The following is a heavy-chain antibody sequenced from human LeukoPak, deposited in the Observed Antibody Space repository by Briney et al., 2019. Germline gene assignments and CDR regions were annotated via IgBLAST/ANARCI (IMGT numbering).Heavy chain of an antibody. J-gene: IGHJ4*02. V-gene: IGHV3-48*01. CDR1: GFAFSSYN. D-gene: IGHD2-2*01. CDR2: IGSSGSPT. CDR3: ARRVVVPAAPYYFDY. Sequence: GGSLRLSCAASGFAFSSYNMNWVRQAPGKGLEWISYIGSSGSPTHYADSVGGRFTISRDNAKNSLYLQMNSLRAEDTAVYYCARRVVVPAAPYYFDYWGQGTLVTVSS.